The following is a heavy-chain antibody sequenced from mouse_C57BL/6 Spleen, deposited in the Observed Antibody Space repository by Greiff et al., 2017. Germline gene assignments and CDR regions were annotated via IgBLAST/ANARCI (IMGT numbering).Heavy chain of an antibody. V-gene: IGHV1-15*01. D-gene: IGHD1-1*01. CDR1: GYTFTDYE. CDR3: TRGFITTVVARRYFDV. Sequence: VQLQQSGAELVRPGASVTLSCKASGYTFTDYEMHWVKQTPVHGLEWIGAIDPETGGTAYNQKFKGKAILTADKSSSTAYMELRNLTSEDSAVYYCTRGFITTVVARRYFDVWGTGTTVTVSS. CDR2: IDPETGGT. J-gene: IGHJ1*03.